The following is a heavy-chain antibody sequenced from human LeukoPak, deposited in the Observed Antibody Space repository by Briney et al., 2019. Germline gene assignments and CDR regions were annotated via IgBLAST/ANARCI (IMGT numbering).Heavy chain of an antibody. CDR3: TRVGQSYSTSGQALDH. V-gene: IGHV3-48*03. CDR2: ISGIADTA. J-gene: IGHJ4*02. D-gene: IGHD2-8*01. Sequence: GRPLRLSCAASVSTFSTYEINWVRQAPGKGREWISYISGIADTAYYADSLKGRFTMSRDNARKSPYLQMNSLGPADTAVYYCTRVGQSYSTSGQALDHWGQGTLVTVSS. CDR1: VSTFSTYE.